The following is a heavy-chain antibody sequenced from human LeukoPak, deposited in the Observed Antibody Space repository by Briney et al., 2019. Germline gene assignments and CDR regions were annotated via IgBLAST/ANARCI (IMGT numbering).Heavy chain of an antibody. J-gene: IGHJ3*02. D-gene: IGHD3-10*01. CDR1: GFTFSSYA. CDR2: ISYDGSNK. Sequence: GGSLRLSCAASGFTFSSYAMHWVRQAPGKGLEWVAVISYDGSNKYYADSVKGRFTISRDNAKNSLYLQMNSLRAEDTAVYYCARDPHFGAFDIWGQGTMVTLSS. V-gene: IGHV3-30*14. CDR3: ARDPHFGAFDI.